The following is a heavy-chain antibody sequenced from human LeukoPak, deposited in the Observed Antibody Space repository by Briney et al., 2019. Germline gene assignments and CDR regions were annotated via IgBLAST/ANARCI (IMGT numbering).Heavy chain of an antibody. CDR2: MNPNSGNT. Sequence: ASVKVSCKASGYTFTSYDINWVRQATGQGLEWMGWMNPNSGNTGYAQKFQGRVTITRNTSISTAYMELTSLRSEDTDVYYCARGVVKGGWYHLFDYWGQGTLVTVSS. J-gene: IGHJ4*02. D-gene: IGHD6-19*01. CDR3: ARGVVKGGWYHLFDY. CDR1: GYTFTSYD. V-gene: IGHV1-8*03.